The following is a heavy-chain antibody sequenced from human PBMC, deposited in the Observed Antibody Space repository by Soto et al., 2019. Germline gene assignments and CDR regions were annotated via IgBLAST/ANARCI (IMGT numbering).Heavy chain of an antibody. CDR1: GGSISSSSYY. D-gene: IGHD5-18*01. V-gene: IGHV4-39*01. CDR3: ARLRPIQLWFAFRCGWFDP. CDR2: IYYSGST. J-gene: IGHJ5*02. Sequence: QLQLQESGPGLVKPSETLSLTCTVSGGSISSSSYYWGWIRQPPGKGLEWIGSIYYSGSTYYNPSLKSRVTISEDTSKNQFSLKLSSVTAADTAVYYCARLRPIQLWFAFRCGWFDPWGQGTLVTVSS.